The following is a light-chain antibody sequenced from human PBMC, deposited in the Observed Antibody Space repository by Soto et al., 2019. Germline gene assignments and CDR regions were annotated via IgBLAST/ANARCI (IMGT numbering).Light chain of an antibody. J-gene: IGKJ2*01. V-gene: IGKV1-17*01. Sequence: DIQMTQSPSSLSASVGDRVTITCRASRDITYDCAWYQQRAGKAPKRLVYLASRLESGVSSRFGGSGSGTEYTLTISSLQPADFATYYCLHHNSYPPVFGQGTKLEIK. CDR1: RDITYD. CDR2: LAS. CDR3: LHHNSYPPV.